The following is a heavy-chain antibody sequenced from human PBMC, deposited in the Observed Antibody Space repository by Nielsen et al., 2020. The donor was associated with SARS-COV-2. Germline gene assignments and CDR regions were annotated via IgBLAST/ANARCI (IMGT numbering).Heavy chain of an antibody. CDR3: AGDRGVLLWFGEEIGPDRGGMDV. Sequence: GESLKISCAASGFTFSSYAMHWVRHAPGKGLEWVAVISYDGSNKYYADSVKGRFTISRDNSKNTLYLQMNSLRAEDTAVYYCAGDRGVLLWFGEEIGPDRGGMDVWGQGTTVTVSS. CDR1: GFTFSSYA. D-gene: IGHD3-10*01. V-gene: IGHV3-30-3*01. CDR2: ISYDGSNK. J-gene: IGHJ6*02.